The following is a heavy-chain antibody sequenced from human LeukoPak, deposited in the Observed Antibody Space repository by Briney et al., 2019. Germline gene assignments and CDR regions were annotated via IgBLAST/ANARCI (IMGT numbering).Heavy chain of an antibody. J-gene: IGHJ4*02. CDR2: IRSDGNSK. Sequence: PGGSLRLSCAASGFTFSDYGVHWVRQAPGKGLEWVSFIRSDGNSKYYTDSVMGRLTISRDNSKSTLYLQMSSLRAEDTAVYYCATGGIASSFAYWGQGTLVTVSS. V-gene: IGHV3-30*02. D-gene: IGHD6-13*01. CDR3: ATGGIASSFAY. CDR1: GFTFSDYG.